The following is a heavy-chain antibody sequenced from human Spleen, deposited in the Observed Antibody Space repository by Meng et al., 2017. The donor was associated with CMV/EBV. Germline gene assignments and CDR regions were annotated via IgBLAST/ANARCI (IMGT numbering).Heavy chain of an antibody. CDR2: IYYTGDYYSGKT. D-gene: IGHD2-2*01. V-gene: IGHV4-30-4*01. CDR1: GGSISSPNYY. Sequence: SETLSLTCTVSGGSISSPNYYWTWVRQPPGKGLEWIGFIYYTGDYYSGKTYYKPSLKSRVTISKDTSKKQFSLELTSVTAADTAVYYCARDRCVDWGRPASCQRYGLDVWGQGITVTVSS. CDR3: ARDRCVDWGRPASCQRYGLDV. J-gene: IGHJ6*02.